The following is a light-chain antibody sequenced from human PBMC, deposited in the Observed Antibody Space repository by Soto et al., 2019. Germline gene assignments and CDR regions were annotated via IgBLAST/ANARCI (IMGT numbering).Light chain of an antibody. J-gene: IGKJ1*01. Sequence: DIQMTQSPSTLSASVGDSVTITCRASQSISNWLAWYQQKPGKAPKLLIYKASSLESGVPSRFSGSGSGTESTLTISSLQPDDFATYYCQQYNSYPWTFGQGTKVEIK. CDR1: QSISNW. CDR2: KAS. CDR3: QQYNSYPWT. V-gene: IGKV1-5*03.